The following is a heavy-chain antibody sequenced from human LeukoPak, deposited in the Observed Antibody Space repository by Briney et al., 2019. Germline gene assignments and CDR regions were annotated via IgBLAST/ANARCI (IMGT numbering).Heavy chain of an antibody. J-gene: IGHJ4*02. CDR1: GFTFSSYA. V-gene: IGHV3-23*01. CDR2: VTGSGGST. CDR3: ARDGSYGSGSYPDY. Sequence: GGSLRLSCAASGFTFSSYAMTWVRQAPGKGLEWVSAVTGSGGSTFYADSVKGRFTISRDNSKNTLYLQMNSLRAEDTAVYYCARDGSYGSGSYPDYWGQGTLVTVSS. D-gene: IGHD3-10*01.